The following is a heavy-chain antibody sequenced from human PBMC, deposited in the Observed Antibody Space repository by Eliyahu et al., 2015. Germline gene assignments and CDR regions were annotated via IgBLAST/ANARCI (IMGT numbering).Heavy chain of an antibody. Sequence: QVQLVQSGAEVKKPGASVKVSCXASGXTFIYYYIPWVRQAXGQGXEXMGWIDPDSGDTSYAQKFQGTVTVTRDTSISTVYMELSRLRSDDTAVYYCARGTGRGPXAEDYWGQGTLVTVSS. V-gene: IGHV1-2*02. J-gene: IGHJ4*02. CDR3: ARGTGRGPXAEDY. CDR2: IDPDSGDT. CDR1: GXTFIYYY. D-gene: IGHD6-13*01.